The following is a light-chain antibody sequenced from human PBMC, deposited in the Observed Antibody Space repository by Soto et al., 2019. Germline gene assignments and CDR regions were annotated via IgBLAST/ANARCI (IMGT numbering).Light chain of an antibody. Sequence: EIVMTQSLATLSVYPGERATLSCRASQSVSTNLAWYQHKPGQAPRLLIYGASTRATGIPASFSGSGSGTEFTLTISSLQSEDFAVYYCQQYNNWPITFGPGTRLAN. J-gene: IGKJ5*01. CDR3: QQYNNWPIT. V-gene: IGKV3-15*01. CDR2: GAS. CDR1: QSVSTN.